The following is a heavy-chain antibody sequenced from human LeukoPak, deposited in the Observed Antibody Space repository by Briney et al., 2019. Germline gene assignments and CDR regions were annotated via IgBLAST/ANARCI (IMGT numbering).Heavy chain of an antibody. CDR3: ARELAYCGGDCLNAFDI. J-gene: IGHJ3*02. D-gene: IGHD2-21*02. CDR1: GGSISSYY. V-gene: IGHV4-59*01. CDR2: IYYSGST. Sequence: SETLSLTCTVSGGSISSYYWSWIRQPPGKGLEWIGYIYYSGSTNYNPSLKSRVTRSVDTSKNQFSLKLSSVTAADTAVYYCARELAYCGGDCLNAFDIWGQGTMVTVSS.